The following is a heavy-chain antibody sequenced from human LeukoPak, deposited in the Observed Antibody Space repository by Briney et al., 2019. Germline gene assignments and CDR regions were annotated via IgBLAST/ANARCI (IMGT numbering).Heavy chain of an antibody. CDR3: ARAFQELPQLYYYYYMDV. CDR1: GFTFSSYE. CDR2: ISSSGSTI. Sequence: SGGPLRLSCAASGFTFSSYEMNCVRQAPGKGLEWVSYISSSGSTIYYADSVKGRFTISRDNAKNSLYLQMNSLRAEDTAVYYCARAFQELPQLYYYYYMDVWGKGTTVTVSS. D-gene: IGHD6-13*01. J-gene: IGHJ6*03. V-gene: IGHV3-48*03.